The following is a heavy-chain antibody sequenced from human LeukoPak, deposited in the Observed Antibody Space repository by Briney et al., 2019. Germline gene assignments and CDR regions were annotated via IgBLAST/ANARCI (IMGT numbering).Heavy chain of an antibody. CDR1: GYTFTSYA. V-gene: IGHV1-3*01. J-gene: IGHJ6*02. D-gene: IGHD6-19*01. CDR2: INAGNGNT. CDR3: ARDKCPRIAVAGSLYYGMDV. Sequence: ASVKVSCKASGYTFTSYAMHWVRQAPGQRLEWMGWINAGNGNTKYSQKFQGRVTITRDTSASTAYMELSSLRSEDTAVYYCARDKCPRIAVAGSLYYGMDVWGQGTTVTVSS.